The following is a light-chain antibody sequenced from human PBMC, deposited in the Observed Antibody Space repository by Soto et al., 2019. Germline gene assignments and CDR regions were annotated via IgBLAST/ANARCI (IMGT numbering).Light chain of an antibody. J-gene: IGLJ1*01. Sequence: QSALTQPRSVSGSPGQSVTISCTGISSDFGDYNYVSWYQQHPGKAPKLMIFDVNNRPSEVSNRFSGSKSGNTASLTISGLQPEDEADYYCNSYTSRYTFVLGTGTKVTVL. CDR2: DVN. CDR1: SSDFGDYNY. V-gene: IGLV2-11*01. CDR3: NSYTSRYTFV.